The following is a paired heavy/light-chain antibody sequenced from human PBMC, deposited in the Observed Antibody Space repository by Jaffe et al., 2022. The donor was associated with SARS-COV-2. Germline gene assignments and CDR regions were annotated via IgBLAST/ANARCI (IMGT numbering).Heavy chain of an antibody. CDR1: GFTFSNSW. CDR3: ATDGGYSLYH. CDR2: IYGDGRDT. D-gene: IGHD3-16*01. J-gene: IGHJ4*02. V-gene: IGHV3-74*01. Sequence: EVHLVESGGGLVQPGGSLRLSCVASGFTFSNSWMHWVRQGQGKGLVWVSRIYGDGRDTTYADSVKGRFTISRDNAKNTLYLQMNSLRAEDTGVYYCATDGGYSLYHWGQGTLVSVSS.
Light chain of an antibody. CDR1: SSDVGGYNR. V-gene: IGLV2-18*02. Sequence: QSALTQPPSVSASPGQSVTISCTGTSSDVGGYNRVSWYQQPPGTAPKLMIYEVSNRPSGVPDRFSGSKSGNTAFLTISGLQAEDEADYYCGSYTSSNTRVFGGGTKLTVL. CDR2: EVS. CDR3: GSYTSSNTRV. J-gene: IGLJ3*02.